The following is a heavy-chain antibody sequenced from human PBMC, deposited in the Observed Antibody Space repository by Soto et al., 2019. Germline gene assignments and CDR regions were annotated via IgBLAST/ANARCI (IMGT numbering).Heavy chain of an antibody. V-gene: IGHV3-23*01. J-gene: IGHJ1*01. CDR2: ISGSGGST. D-gene: IGHD4-17*01. Sequence: PGGSLRLSCAGSGFTFSNYAMSWVRQARGKGLEWVAAISGSGGSTYYADSVKGRFTISRDNSKNTLYLQMNSLRAEDTAVYYCARDPHTTARREYSQHWGQGTLVSGSS. CDR1: GFTFSNYA. CDR3: ARDPHTTARREYSQH.